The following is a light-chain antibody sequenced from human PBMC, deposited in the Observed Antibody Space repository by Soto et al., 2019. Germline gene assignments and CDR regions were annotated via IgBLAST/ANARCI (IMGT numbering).Light chain of an antibody. CDR2: AAS. Sequence: DIQMTQSPSSLSASVGDRVTITCRASQSISNYLNWYQQKPGKAPKLLIYAASSMQSGVPSRFSGSGSETAFTLTISSLQPDDYANYYCQQSFSPLWTFGQGTKVEV. CDR3: QQSFSPLWT. CDR1: QSISNY. J-gene: IGKJ1*01. V-gene: IGKV1-39*01.